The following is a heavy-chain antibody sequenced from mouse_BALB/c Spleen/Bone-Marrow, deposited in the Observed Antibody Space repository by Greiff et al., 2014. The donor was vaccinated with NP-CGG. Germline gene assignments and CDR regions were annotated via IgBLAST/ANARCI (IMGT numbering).Heavy chain of an antibody. V-gene: IGHV7-1*02. CDR1: GFTFSDFY. CDR2: SRNRAKYYTT. D-gene: IGHD2-10*02. Sequence: VQLQQSGGGLVQPGDSLRLSCATSGFTFSDFYMKWVRQPPGKRLEWIATSRNRAKYYTTEYSASVKGRFIVSRDTSQSVLYLQMNALRAEDTAIYYCARDVGYGNYFVYWGQGTLVTVSA. CDR3: ARDVGYGNYFVY. J-gene: IGHJ3*01.